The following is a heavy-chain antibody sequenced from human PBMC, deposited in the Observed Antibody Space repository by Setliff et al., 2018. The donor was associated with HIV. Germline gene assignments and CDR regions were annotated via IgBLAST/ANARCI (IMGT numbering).Heavy chain of an antibody. Sequence: ASVKVSCKASGFIFTDYHIHWVRQAPGQGPEWMGRFNPNSGVTNSPQKFQGRFTMTRKTSINTAYMEFTRLTSDDTAFYYCAREPSGDCWSGYLSRGLDYWGQGTLVTVSS. D-gene: IGHD3-3*01. V-gene: IGHV1-2*06. CDR2: FNPNSGVT. J-gene: IGHJ4*02. CDR3: AREPSGDCWSGYLSRGLDY. CDR1: GFIFTDYH.